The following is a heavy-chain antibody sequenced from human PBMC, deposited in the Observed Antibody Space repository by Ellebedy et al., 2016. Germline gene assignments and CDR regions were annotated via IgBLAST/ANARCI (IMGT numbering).Heavy chain of an antibody. CDR2: INHSGST. CDR3: ARGQRGYSYGYRRFWSDY. V-gene: IGHV4-34*01. D-gene: IGHD5-18*01. CDR1: GGSFSGYY. Sequence: SETLSLTXAVYGGSFSGYYWGWIRQPPGKGLEWIGEINHSGSTNYNPSLKSRVTISVDTSKNQFSLKLSSVTAADTAVYYCARGQRGYSYGYRRFWSDYWGQGTLVTVSS. J-gene: IGHJ4*02.